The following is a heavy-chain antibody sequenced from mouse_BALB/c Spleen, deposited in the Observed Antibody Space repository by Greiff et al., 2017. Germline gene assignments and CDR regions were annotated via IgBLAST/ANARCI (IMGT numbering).Heavy chain of an antibody. J-gene: IGHJ3*01. CDR1: GFTFSSYG. CDR3: ARDYGRGPWFAY. Sequence: EVQLVESGGDLVKPGGSLKLSCAASGFTFSSYGMSWVRQTPDKRLEWVATISSGGSYTYYPDSVKGRFTISRDNAKNTLYLQMSSLKSEDTAMYYCARDYGRGPWFAYWGQGTLVTVSA. D-gene: IGHD1-1*01. CDR2: ISSGGSYT. V-gene: IGHV5-6*01.